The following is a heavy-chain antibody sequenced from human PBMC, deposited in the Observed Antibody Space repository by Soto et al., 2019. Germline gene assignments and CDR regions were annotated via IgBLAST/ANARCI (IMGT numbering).Heavy chain of an antibody. Sequence: GGSLRLSCAASGFTFSSYGMHWVRQAPGKGLEWVAVIWYDGSNKYYADSVKGRFTISRDNSKNTLYLQMNSLTAADTAVYYCASDPRTDYGDYSSLNWFDPWGQGTLVTVSS. J-gene: IGHJ5*02. CDR1: GFTFSSYG. D-gene: IGHD4-17*01. CDR2: IWYDGSNK. CDR3: ASDPRTDYGDYSSLNWFDP. V-gene: IGHV3-33*01.